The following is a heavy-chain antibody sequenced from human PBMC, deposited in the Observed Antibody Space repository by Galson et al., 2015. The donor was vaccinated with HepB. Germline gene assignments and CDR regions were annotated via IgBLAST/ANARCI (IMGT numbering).Heavy chain of an antibody. J-gene: IGHJ3*02. CDR2: ISWNSGSI. CDR3: AKATGGIAAAYIRGAFDI. D-gene: IGHD6-13*01. Sequence: SLRLSCAASGFTFDDYAMHWVRQAPGKGLEWVSGISWNSGSIGYADSVKGRFTISRDNAKNSLYLQMNSLRAEDTALYYCAKATGGIAAAYIRGAFDIWGQGTMVTVSS. CDR1: GFTFDDYA. V-gene: IGHV3-9*01.